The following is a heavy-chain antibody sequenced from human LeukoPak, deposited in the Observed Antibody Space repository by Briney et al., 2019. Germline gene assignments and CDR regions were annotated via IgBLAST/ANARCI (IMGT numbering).Heavy chain of an antibody. J-gene: IGHJ4*02. Sequence: SVKVSCKASGFTFTSSAMQWVRQARGKRLEWKEWFVVGSGNTNYAQKFQERVTITRDMSTSTAYMELSSLRSEDTAVYYCAASLSVVVAANFDYWGQGTLVTVSS. D-gene: IGHD2-15*01. CDR1: GFTFTSSA. CDR3: AASLSVVVAANFDY. V-gene: IGHV1-58*02. CDR2: FVVGSGNT.